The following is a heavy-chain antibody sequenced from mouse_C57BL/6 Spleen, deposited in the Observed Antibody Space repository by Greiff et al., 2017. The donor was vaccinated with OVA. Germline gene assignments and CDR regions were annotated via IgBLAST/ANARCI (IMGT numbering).Heavy chain of an antibody. CDR3: ARPGTVAERYFDV. J-gene: IGHJ1*03. D-gene: IGHD1-1*01. CDR2: IYPRSGTN. CDR1: GYTFTSYG. Sequence: QVQLKESGAELARPGASVKLSCKASGYTFTSYGISWVKQRTGQGLEWIGEIYPRSGTNYYNETFKGKATLTAAHSSSTAYMELRSLTSEDSAVYFCARPGTVAERYFDVWGTGTTVTVSS. V-gene: IGHV1-81*01.